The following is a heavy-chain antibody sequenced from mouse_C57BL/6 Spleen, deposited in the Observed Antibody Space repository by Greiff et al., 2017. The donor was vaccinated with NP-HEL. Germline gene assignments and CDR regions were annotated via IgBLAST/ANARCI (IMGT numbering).Heavy chain of an antibody. V-gene: IGHV1-64*01. CDR2: IHPNSGST. J-gene: IGHJ4*01. CDR1: GYTFTSYW. D-gene: IGHD1-1*01. Sequence: QVQLQQSGAELVKPGASVKLSCKASGYTFTSYWMHWVKQRPGQGLEWIGMIHPNSGSTNYNEKFKSKATLTVDKSSSTAYMQLSSLTSEDSAVYYCARKNYEGAMDYWGQGTSVTVSS. CDR3: ARKNYEGAMDY.